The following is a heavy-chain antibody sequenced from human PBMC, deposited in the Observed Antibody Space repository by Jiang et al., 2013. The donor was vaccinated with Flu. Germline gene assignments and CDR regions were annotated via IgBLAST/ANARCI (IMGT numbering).Heavy chain of an antibody. CDR2: IDPSDSYT. V-gene: IGHV5-10-1*01. Sequence: GESLRISCKGSGYSFTSYWISWVRQMPGKGLEWMGRIDPSDSYTNYSPSFQGHVTISADKSISTAYLQWSSLKASDTAMYYCARRQNGSGSYPIPNPSPMDVWGQGTTVTVSS. J-gene: IGHJ6*02. CDR1: GYSFTSYW. CDR3: ARRQNGSGSYPIPNPSPMDV. D-gene: IGHD3-10*01.